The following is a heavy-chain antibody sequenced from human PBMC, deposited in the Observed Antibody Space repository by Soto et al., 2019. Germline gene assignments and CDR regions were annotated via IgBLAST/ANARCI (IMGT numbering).Heavy chain of an antibody. CDR1: GGSISSYY. CDR3: ARDSSSDYYYYYYMDV. Sequence: SETLSLTCTVSGGSISSYYWSWIRQPPGKGLEWIGYIYYSGSTNYNPSLKSRVTISVDTSKNQLSLKLSSVTAADTAVYYCARDSSSDYYYYYYMDVWGKGTTVTVSS. CDR2: IYYSGST. J-gene: IGHJ6*03. D-gene: IGHD6-6*01. V-gene: IGHV4-59*01.